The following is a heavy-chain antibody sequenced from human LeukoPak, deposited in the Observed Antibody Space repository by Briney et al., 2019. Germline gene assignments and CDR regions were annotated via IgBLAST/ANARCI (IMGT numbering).Heavy chain of an antibody. CDR1: GFTFSSYA. CDR2: ISGSGGST. J-gene: IGHJ4*02. Sequence: GGSLRLSCAASGFTFSSYAMSWVRQAPGKGLEWVSSISGSGGSTYYADSVKGRFSISRDNSKNTLILQMNSLRVEDTAVYYCAKALYDSTGDGYWGQGTLVTISS. D-gene: IGHD7-27*01. CDR3: AKALYDSTGDGY. V-gene: IGHV3-23*01.